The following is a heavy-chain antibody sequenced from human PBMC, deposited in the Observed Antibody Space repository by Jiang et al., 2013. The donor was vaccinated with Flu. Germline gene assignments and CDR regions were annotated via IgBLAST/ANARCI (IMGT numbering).Heavy chain of an antibody. D-gene: IGHD5-24*01. CDR3: AGRLQSIWAFDI. CDR2: INHSGST. V-gene: IGHV4-34*01. CDR1: GGSFSGYY. J-gene: IGHJ3*02. Sequence: VYGGSFSGYYWSWIRQPPGKGLEWIGEINHSGSTNYNPSLKSRVTISVDTSKNQFSLKLSSVTAADTAVYYCAGRLQSIWAFDIWGQGTMVTVSS.